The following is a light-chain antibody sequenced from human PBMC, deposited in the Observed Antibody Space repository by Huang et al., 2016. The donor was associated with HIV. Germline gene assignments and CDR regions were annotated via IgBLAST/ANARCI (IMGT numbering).Light chain of an antibody. CDR2: WAS. V-gene: IGKV4-1*01. J-gene: IGKJ1*01. CDR1: QSVYSSSTSKDY. Sequence: DIIMTQSPDSLAVSLGERATLNCRSSQSVYSSSTSKDYMAWFQQKPGQPPRLLLFWASTREAGVPDRFSGSGSGTHFTLPIANREAEVAAIYYCQQYYSSPQTFGQGTRVEVK. CDR3: QQYYSSPQT.